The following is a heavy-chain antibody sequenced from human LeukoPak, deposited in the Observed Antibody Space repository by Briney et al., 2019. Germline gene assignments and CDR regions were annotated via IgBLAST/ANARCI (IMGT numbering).Heavy chain of an antibody. Sequence: SETLSLTCTVSGGSISSSSYYWSWIRQPPGKGLEWIGYIYHSGSTYYNPSLKSRVTISVDRSKNQFSLKLSSVTAADTAVYYCARGLHSRFDPWGQGTLVTVSS. CDR1: GGSISSSSYY. D-gene: IGHD2-21*02. CDR3: ARGLHSRFDP. CDR2: IYHSGST. V-gene: IGHV4-30-2*01. J-gene: IGHJ5*02.